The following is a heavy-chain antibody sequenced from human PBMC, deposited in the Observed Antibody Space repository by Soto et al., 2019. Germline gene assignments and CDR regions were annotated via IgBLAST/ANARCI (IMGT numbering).Heavy chain of an antibody. CDR3: ARGVHYFDY. J-gene: IGHJ4*02. V-gene: IGHV4-34*01. Sequence: ASETLSLTCAVYGGAFSGYYWSWIRRPPGKGLEWIGEINHSGSTNYNPSLKSRVTISVDTSKNQFSLKLSSVTAADTAVYYCARGVHYFDYWGQGTLVTVSS. CDR1: GGAFSGYY. CDR2: INHSGST.